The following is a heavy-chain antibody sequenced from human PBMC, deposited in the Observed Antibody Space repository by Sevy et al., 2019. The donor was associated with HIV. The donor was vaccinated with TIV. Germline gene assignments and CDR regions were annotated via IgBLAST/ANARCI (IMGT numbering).Heavy chain of an antibody. J-gene: IGHJ4*02. V-gene: IGHV3-30-3*01. CDR1: GFTFNTYA. CDR2: ISYDGGNK. CDR3: ASAPQGGSDVITPPDY. Sequence: GGSLRLSCAASGFTFNTYAMHWVRQAPGKGLDWLTFISYDGGNKYYADSVKGRFTISRDNSKSMVYLQMNSLRAEDTALYYCASAPQGGSDVITPPDYRGQGTLVTVSS. D-gene: IGHD3-10*01.